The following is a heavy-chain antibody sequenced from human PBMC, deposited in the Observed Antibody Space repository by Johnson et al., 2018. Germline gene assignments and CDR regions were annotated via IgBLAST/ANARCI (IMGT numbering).Heavy chain of an antibody. Sequence: VQLVQSGGGLVKPGGSLRLSCAASGFTFSSYWMHWVRQAPGKGLVWVSRINSDGSSTSYADSVKGRFTISGDNSKNSLYLQMNRLRTEDTALYYCAALCSGGSCYFASAFDIWGQGTMVTVSS. J-gene: IGHJ3*02. D-gene: IGHD2-15*01. CDR3: AALCSGGSCYFASAFDI. CDR2: INSDGSST. CDR1: GFTFSSYW. V-gene: IGHV3-74*02.